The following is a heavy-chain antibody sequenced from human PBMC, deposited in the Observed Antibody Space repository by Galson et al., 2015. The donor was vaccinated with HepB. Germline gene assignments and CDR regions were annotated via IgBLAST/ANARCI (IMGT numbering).Heavy chain of an antibody. CDR1: GFTFSAYA. J-gene: IGHJ6*02. CDR2: MSVDGTRT. V-gene: IGHV3-30-3*01. Sequence: SLRLSCAASGFTFSAYAIHWVRQAPGKGLEWVAVMSVDGTRTDYADSVKGRFTVSRDSSKNTLYLQMNSLTDEDTAMYHCARHVTPHTLAGNFYYFGMDVWGQGTLVTVSS. CDR3: ARHVTPHTLAGNFYYFGMDV. D-gene: IGHD1-1*01.